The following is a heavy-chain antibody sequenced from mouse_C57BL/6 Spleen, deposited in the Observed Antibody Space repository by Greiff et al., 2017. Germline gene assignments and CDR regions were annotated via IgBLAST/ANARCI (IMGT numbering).Heavy chain of an antibody. D-gene: IGHD5-1-1*01. CDR1: GYTFTSYW. J-gene: IGHJ3*01. V-gene: IGHV1-52*01. CDR3: ARIPGAY. Sequence: VQLQQPGAELVRPGASVKLSCKASGYTFTSYWMHWVKQRPIQGLEWIGNIDPSDSETHYNQKFKDKATLTVDKSSSTAYMQLSSLTSEDSAIYSCARIPGAYWGQGTLVTVSA. CDR2: IDPSDSET.